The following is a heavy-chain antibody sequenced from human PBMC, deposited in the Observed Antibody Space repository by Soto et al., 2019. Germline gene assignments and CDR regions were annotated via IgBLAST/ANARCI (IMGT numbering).Heavy chain of an antibody. CDR3: VASSSSYYFEY. V-gene: IGHV3-53*01. CDR2: FYKGRXT. Sequence: GGSLRLSCAASGLSVTNNYMSWVRQRPGKGLEWVSFFYKGRXTYYEDYVEGRFKISRDDSKNTIYFQMKSLREEDTDVYYCVASSSSYYFEYWGQGTLVTVSS. CDR1: GLSVTNNY. J-gene: IGHJ4*01.